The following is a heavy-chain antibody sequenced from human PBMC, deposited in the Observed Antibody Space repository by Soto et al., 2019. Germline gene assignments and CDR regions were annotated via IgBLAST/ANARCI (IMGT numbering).Heavy chain of an antibody. J-gene: IGHJ4*02. CDR2: IWYDGSNK. D-gene: IGHD2-21*02. Sequence: QVQLVESGGGVVQPGRSLRLSCAASGFTFSSYGMHWVRQAPGKGLEWVAVIWYDGSNKYYADSAKGRFTISRDNSKNTLYLQMNSLRAEDTAVYYCARGGLTDYFDYWRQGTLVTVSS. CDR1: GFTFSSYG. CDR3: ARGGLTDYFDY. V-gene: IGHV3-33*01.